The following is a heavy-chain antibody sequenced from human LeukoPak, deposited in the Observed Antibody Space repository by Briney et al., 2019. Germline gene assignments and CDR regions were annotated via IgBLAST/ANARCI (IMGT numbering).Heavy chain of an antibody. D-gene: IGHD2-2*01. CDR1: GFTFSSYS. Sequence: GESLRLSCAASGFTFSSYSMNWVRQAPGKGLEWVSSISSSSSYIYYADSVKGDNAKNSLYLQMNSLRAEDTAVYYCARSKDIVVVPAPDYWGQGTLVTVSS. CDR3: ARSKDIVVVPAPDY. J-gene: IGHJ4*02. V-gene: IGHV3-21*01. CDR2: ISSSSSYI.